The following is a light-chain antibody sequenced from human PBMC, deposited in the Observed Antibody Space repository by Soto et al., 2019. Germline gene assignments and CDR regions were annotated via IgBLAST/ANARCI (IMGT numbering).Light chain of an antibody. J-gene: IGLJ2*01. Sequence: QSALTQPPSVSGSPGQSVTISCTGTSSDVGSYNRVSWYQQPPGRAPKLMIYDVSNRPSGVPDRFSGSKSGTTASLTISGLQAEDEADYYCQSYDSSLSDVVFGGGTKVTVL. CDR3: QSYDSSLSDVV. CDR2: DVS. CDR1: SSDVGSYNR. V-gene: IGLV2-18*02.